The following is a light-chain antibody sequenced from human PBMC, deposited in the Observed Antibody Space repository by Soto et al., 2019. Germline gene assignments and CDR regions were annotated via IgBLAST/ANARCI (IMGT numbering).Light chain of an antibody. J-gene: IGKJ1*01. CDR1: QSISSY. CDR3: QQSYSTPPWT. Sequence: DIQMPQSPSSLSASVGDRVTITCRASQSISSYLNWYQQKPGKAPKLLIYAASSLQSGVPSRFSGSGSGTDFTLTISSLQPEDFATYSCQQSYSTPPWTFGQGTQVESK. CDR2: AAS. V-gene: IGKV1-39*01.